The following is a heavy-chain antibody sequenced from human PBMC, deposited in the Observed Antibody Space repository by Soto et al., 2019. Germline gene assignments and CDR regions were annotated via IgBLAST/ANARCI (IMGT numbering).Heavy chain of an antibody. Sequence: SETLSLTCSVSGGLISSSSYYWGWSRQAPGKGLEWIGSIYYSGSTYYNPSLKTRVTISADTSKNRFSLKLNSVTASDTAVYYCASLDHYDISGIMGPDYWGQGTLVTVSS. V-gene: IGHV4-39*01. CDR2: IYYSGST. D-gene: IGHD3-22*01. J-gene: IGHJ4*02. CDR1: GGLISSSSYY. CDR3: ASLDHYDISGIMGPDY.